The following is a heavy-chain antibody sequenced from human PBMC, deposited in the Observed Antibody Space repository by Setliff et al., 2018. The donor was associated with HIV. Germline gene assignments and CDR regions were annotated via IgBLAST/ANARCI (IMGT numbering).Heavy chain of an antibody. CDR1: GGSMNNYY. D-gene: IGHD3-10*01. J-gene: IGHJ4*02. CDR2: IYENAYA. V-gene: IGHV4-59*01. CDR3: ARAQMHRGVVSWSLYYFDY. Sequence: SETLSLTCTVSGGSMNNYYWNWIRQTPGKGLEWIGYIYENAYAHYTVSPRSRVTVSMDTSKNQFSLTLRSVTAADRAVYYCARAQMHRGVVSWSLYYFDYWGQGALVTVSS.